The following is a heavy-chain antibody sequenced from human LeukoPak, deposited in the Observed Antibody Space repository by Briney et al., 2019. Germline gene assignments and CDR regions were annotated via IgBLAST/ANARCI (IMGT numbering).Heavy chain of an antibody. CDR3: ATTSASWSYFDC. CDR2: IYHSGST. CDR1: GGSISSGGYY. Sequence: SETLSLTCTVSGGSISSGGYYWSWIRQPPGKGLEWIGYIYHSGSTYYNPSLKSRVTISVDRSKNQFSLELTSVTAADTAVYYCATTSASWSYFDCWGQGTPVTVSS. D-gene: IGHD2-2*01. V-gene: IGHV4-30-2*01. J-gene: IGHJ4*02.